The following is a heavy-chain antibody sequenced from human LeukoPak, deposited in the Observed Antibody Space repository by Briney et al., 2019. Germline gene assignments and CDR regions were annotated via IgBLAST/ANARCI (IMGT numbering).Heavy chain of an antibody. CDR3: AKVGGGGAAAGTRRAIDY. D-gene: IGHD6-13*01. V-gene: IGHV4-39*07. CDR2: IYYSGST. Sequence: SETLSLTCTVSGGSISSSSYYWGWIRQPSGKGLEWIGSIYYSGSTYYNPSLKSRVTISVDKSKNQFSLKLSSVTAADTAVYYCAKVGGGGAAAGTRRAIDYWGQGTLVTVSS. CDR1: GGSISSSSYY. J-gene: IGHJ4*02.